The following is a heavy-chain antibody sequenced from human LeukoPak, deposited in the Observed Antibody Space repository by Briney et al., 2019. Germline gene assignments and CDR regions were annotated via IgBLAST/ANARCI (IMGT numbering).Heavy chain of an antibody. J-gene: IGHJ4*02. CDR3: ARDSQAFCSGVSCLNYFDY. CDR1: GYTFTAYY. V-gene: IGHV1-2*02. Sequence: ASVKVSCKASGYTFTAYYIHWVRQAPGQGLEWMGWINPNSGGTNYAQKFQGRVTLTRDTSISTAYVELSRLRSDDTAVYYCARDSQAFCSGVSCLNYFDYWGQGTLVTVSS. CDR2: INPNSGGT. D-gene: IGHD2-15*01.